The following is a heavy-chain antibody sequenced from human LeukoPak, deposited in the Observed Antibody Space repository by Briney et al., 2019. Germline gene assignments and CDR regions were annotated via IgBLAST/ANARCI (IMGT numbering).Heavy chain of an antibody. CDR2: IYSTGST. J-gene: IGHJ5*02. CDR1: GGSISNYY. V-gene: IGHV4-4*07. CDR3: ARGSLTMVRGVIITRGNWFDP. Sequence: SETLSLTCTVSGGSISNYYWSWIRQPAGKGLEWIGRIYSTGSTNYKSSLKSRVTMSVDTSKNQSSLKLSSVTAADTAVYYCARGSLTMVRGVIITRGNWFDPWGQGTLVTVSS. D-gene: IGHD3-10*01.